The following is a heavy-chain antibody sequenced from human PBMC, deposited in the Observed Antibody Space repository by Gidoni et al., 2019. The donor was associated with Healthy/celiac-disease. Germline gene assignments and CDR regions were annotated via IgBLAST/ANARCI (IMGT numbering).Heavy chain of an antibody. J-gene: IGHJ4*02. CDR2: ISSSRSYT. V-gene: IGHV3-11*05. CDR3: ARGKKVATPDY. CDR1: GFPFSAYY. Sequence: QVQLVEYGGGLVKPGGSLRRPCAAPGFPFSAYYMSWIRQAPGTGLEWVSYISSSRSYTNYADSVKGRFTISRDNAKNSLYLQMNSLRAEDTAVYYCARGKKVATPDYWGQGTLVTVSS. D-gene: IGHD5-12*01.